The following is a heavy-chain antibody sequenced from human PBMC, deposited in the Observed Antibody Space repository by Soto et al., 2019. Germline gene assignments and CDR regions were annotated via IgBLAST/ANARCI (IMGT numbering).Heavy chain of an antibody. CDR1: GFTVSSNY. CDR3: ARERTFDY. Sequence: GGSLRLSCEASGFTVSSNYMSWVRQAPGKGLEWVSVISSGGSTFYADSVKGRFTISRDISKNTLFLHMSSLRAEDTAVYYCARERTFDYWGQGTLVTVSA. J-gene: IGHJ4*02. V-gene: IGHV3-53*01. CDR2: ISSGGST.